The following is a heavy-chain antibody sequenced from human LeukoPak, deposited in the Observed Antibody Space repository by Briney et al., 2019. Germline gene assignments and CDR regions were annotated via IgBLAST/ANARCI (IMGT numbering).Heavy chain of an antibody. V-gene: IGHV3-48*01. CDR2: VGIDSGNT. D-gene: IGHD5-24*01. J-gene: IGHJ4*02. CDR3: ARDYKYAFDN. CDR1: GFPFSDYS. Sequence: GGSLRLSCAASGFPFSDYSMNWVRQAPGKGLEWISYVGIDSGNTYYADSGKGRFTISADKAKNSLVLQMNSLRVEDTAVYYCARDYKYAFDNWGQGTLVTVSS.